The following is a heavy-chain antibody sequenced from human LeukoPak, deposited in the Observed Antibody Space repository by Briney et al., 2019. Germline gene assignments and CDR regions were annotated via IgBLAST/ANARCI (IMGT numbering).Heavy chain of an antibody. CDR2: IWYDGSNK. D-gene: IGHD6-13*01. CDR1: GFTFSNYG. CDR3: AKDLGIAAAAFDY. Sequence: GGSLRLPCAASGFTFSNYGMHWVRQAPGKGLECVAVIWYDGSNKYYADSVKGRFTISRDNSKNTLYLQMNSLRAEDTAVYYCAKDLGIAAAAFDYWGQGTLVTVSP. J-gene: IGHJ4*02. V-gene: IGHV3-33*06.